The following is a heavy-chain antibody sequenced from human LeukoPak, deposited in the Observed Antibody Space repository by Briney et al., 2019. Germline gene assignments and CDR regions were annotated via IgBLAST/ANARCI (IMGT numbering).Heavy chain of an antibody. CDR1: GYTFTGYY. Sequence: ASVKVSCKASGYTFTGYYMHWVRQAPGQGLEWMGWINPNSGGTNYAQKFQGWVTMTRDTSISTAYMELSRLRSDDTAVYYCARVSVYCGGDCRPQYYFDYWGQGTLVTVSS. CDR2: INPNSGGT. J-gene: IGHJ4*02. D-gene: IGHD2-21*02. V-gene: IGHV1-2*04. CDR3: ARVSVYCGGDCRPQYYFDY.